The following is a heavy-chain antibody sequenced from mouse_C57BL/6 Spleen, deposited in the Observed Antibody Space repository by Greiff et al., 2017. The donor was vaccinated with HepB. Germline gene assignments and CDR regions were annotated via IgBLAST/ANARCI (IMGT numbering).Heavy chain of an antibody. Sequence: QVQLKESGPELVKPGASVKLSCKASGYTFTSYDINWVKQRPGQGLEWIGWIYPRDGSTKYNEKFKGKATLTVDTSSSTAYMELHSLTSEDSAVYFCARWLITTVVDAMDYWGQGTSVTVSS. CDR3: ARWLITTVVDAMDY. CDR1: GYTFTSYD. D-gene: IGHD1-1*01. J-gene: IGHJ4*01. CDR2: IYPRDGST. V-gene: IGHV1-85*01.